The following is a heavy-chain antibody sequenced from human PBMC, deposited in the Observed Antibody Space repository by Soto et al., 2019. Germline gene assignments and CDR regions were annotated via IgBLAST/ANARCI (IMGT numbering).Heavy chain of an antibody. CDR2: IDPSDSYT. Sequence: GESLKISCKGSGYSFTSYWISWVRQMPGKGLEWMGRIDPSDSYTNYSPSFQGHVTISADKSISTAYLQWSSLKASDTAMYYCASTTGIAARPDVWGQGTTVTVSS. J-gene: IGHJ6*02. CDR3: ASTTGIAARPDV. CDR1: GYSFTSYW. V-gene: IGHV5-10-1*01. D-gene: IGHD6-6*01.